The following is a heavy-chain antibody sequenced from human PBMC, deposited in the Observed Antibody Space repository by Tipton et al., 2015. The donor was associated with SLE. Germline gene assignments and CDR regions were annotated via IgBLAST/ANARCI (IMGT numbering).Heavy chain of an antibody. V-gene: IGHV4-59*08. CDR3: ARGAQLGGDYFDY. CDR2: VYDSWTT. D-gene: IGHD3-16*01. J-gene: IGHJ4*02. Sequence: TLSLTCNVSGGPISRNYWSWIRQPPGKGLEWMGYVYDSWTTNYNPSLEGRVTMSVDTSRNQFSLKLTSVTAADTAVYYCARGAQLGGDYFDYWGQGTLVTVSS. CDR1: GGPISRNY.